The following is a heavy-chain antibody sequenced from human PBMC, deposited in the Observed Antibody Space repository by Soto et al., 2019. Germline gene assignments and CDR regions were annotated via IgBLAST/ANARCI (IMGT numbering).Heavy chain of an antibody. Sequence: GGSLRLSCAASGFTFSSYAMHWVRQVPGKGLEWVAVISYDRSNKYYADSVKGRFTISRDNSKNTLYLQMNSLRAEDTAVYYCARSGAAAGAFDIWGQGTMVTVSS. D-gene: IGHD6-13*01. CDR1: GFTFSSYA. CDR2: ISYDRSNK. V-gene: IGHV3-30-3*01. J-gene: IGHJ3*02. CDR3: ARSGAAAGAFDI.